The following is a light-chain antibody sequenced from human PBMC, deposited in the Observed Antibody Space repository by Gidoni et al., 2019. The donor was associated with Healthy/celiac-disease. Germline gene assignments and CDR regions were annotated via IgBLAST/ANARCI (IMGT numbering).Light chain of an antibody. J-gene: IGLJ3*02. Sequence: QSALSPPAPPSGAPGQPITNPCTGTSSDVGSYNLVSWYQQHPGKAPKLMIYEGSKRPSGVSNRFSGSKSGNTASLTISGLQAEDEADYYCCSYAGSSTWVFGGGTKLTVL. V-gene: IGLV2-23*01. CDR2: EGS. CDR3: CSYAGSSTWV. CDR1: SSDVGSYNL.